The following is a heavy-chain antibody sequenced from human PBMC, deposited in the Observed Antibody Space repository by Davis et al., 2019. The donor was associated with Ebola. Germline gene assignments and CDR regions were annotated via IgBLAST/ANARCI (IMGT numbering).Heavy chain of an antibody. CDR3: ARESGPDWLLYPWGWFDP. CDR1: GFTFSSYA. CDR2: ISGSGGST. Sequence: PGGSLRLSCAASGFTFSSYAMSWVRQAPGKGLEWVSGISGSGGSTYYADSVKGRFTISRDNAKNSLYLQMNSLRAEDTAVYYCARESGPDWLLYPWGWFDPWGQGTLVTVSS. J-gene: IGHJ5*02. V-gene: IGHV3-23*01. D-gene: IGHD3/OR15-3a*01.